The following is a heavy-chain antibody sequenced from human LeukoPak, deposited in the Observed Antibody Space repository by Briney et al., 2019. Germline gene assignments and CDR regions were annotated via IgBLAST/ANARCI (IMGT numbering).Heavy chain of an antibody. CDR3: ARGDWFDP. CDR2: VSGYNGNT. CDR1: GYTFTSYD. D-gene: IGHD2-21*01. Sequence: ASVKVSCKASGYTFTSYDINWVRQAPGQGLEWMGWVSGYNGNTNYAQKFEGRVAMTTDTSSSTAYMELRSLRSDDTAIYYCARGDWFDPWGQGTLVTVSS. J-gene: IGHJ5*02. V-gene: IGHV1-18*01.